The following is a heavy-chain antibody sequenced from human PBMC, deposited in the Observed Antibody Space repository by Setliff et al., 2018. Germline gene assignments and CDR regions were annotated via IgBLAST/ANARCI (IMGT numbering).Heavy chain of an antibody. CDR3: ARVPVVAATPYFDY. D-gene: IGHD2-15*01. Sequence: GSLRLSCAASGFTFSSYEMNWVRQAPGKGLEWVSYIGSSSSPIYYADSVKGRFTISRDNAKDSLYLQMNSLRAEDTAFYYCARVPVVAATPYFDYWGQGTLVTVPS. CDR2: IGSSSSPI. V-gene: IGHV3-48*03. CDR1: GFTFSSYE. J-gene: IGHJ4*02.